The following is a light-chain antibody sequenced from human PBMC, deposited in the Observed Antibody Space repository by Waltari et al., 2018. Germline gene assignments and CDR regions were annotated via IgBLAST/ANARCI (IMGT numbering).Light chain of an antibody. V-gene: IGLV2-14*03. J-gene: IGLJ2*01. CDR1: SGDVGGYKY. CDR3: SSYTSSSTLA. Sequence: PAFVSGFPGQSITISCTGTSGDVGGYKYVSWYQQHPGKAPKLMIYDVTNRPSGVSNRFSGSKSGNTASLTISGLQAEDEADYYCSSYTSSSTLAFGGGTKLTVL. CDR2: DVT.